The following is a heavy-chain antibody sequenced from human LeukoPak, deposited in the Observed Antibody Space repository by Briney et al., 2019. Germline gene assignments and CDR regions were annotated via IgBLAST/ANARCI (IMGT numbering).Heavy chain of an antibody. Sequence: PGGSLRLSCAASGFTFSTYFIHWVRQGPGKGLVWVSRIGSDGSSASSADSVKGRFTISRDNSKNTLYLQMNSLRPEDTAVYYCATSIVVVTAIPAYFQHWGQGTLVTVSS. CDR2: IGSDGSSA. D-gene: IGHD2-21*02. CDR1: GFTFSTYF. CDR3: ATSIVVVTAIPAYFQH. V-gene: IGHV3-74*01. J-gene: IGHJ1*01.